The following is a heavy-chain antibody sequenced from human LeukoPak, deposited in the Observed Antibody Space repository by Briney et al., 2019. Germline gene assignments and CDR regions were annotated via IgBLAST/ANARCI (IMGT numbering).Heavy chain of an antibody. J-gene: IGHJ4*02. V-gene: IGHV3-21*01. CDR2: ISSSGSYI. CDR3: ARDRDGSGSPHYFDY. D-gene: IGHD3-10*01. Sequence: MAGGSLRLSCAASGFTFSTYSMSWVRQAPGKGLEWVSSISSSGSYIYYADSVKGRFTISRDNAKNSLYLQMNSLRAEDTAVYFCARDRDGSGSPHYFDYWGQGTLVTVSS. CDR1: GFTFSTYS.